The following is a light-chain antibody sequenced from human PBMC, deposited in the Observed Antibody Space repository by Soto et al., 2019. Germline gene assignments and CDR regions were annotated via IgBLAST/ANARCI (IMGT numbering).Light chain of an antibody. J-gene: IGKJ4*01. CDR3: EQLNSYPLT. Sequence: IQLTQSPSSLSASLGDRVTITCRASKGISTYLAWYQETPGKAPKLLISSASTLQSGVPSRFSGSGSGTDFTLTISSLQPEDFAVYYCEQLNSYPLTFGGGTKVEI. V-gene: IGKV1-9*01. CDR1: KGISTY. CDR2: SAS.